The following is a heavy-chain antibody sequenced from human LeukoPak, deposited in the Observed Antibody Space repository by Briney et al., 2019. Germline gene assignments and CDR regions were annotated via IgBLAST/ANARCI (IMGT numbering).Heavy chain of an antibody. Sequence: ASVKASCKASGYTFTGHYIHWVRQAPGQGLEWMGRITPNSGDTNYPQKFQGRVTMTEDTSTDTAYMELSSLRSEDTAVYYCATVNPQYCSSTSCSFNWFDPWGQGTLVTVSS. CDR2: ITPNSGDT. V-gene: IGHV1-2*06. CDR3: ATVNPQYCSSTSCSFNWFDP. D-gene: IGHD2-2*01. CDR1: GYTFTGHY. J-gene: IGHJ5*02.